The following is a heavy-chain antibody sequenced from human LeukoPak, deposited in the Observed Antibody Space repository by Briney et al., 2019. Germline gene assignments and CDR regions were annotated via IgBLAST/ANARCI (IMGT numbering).Heavy chain of an antibody. CDR2: ISWNSGSI. CDR1: GFTFDDYA. CDR3: AKPEGEQGLVDY. J-gene: IGHJ4*02. D-gene: IGHD1-26*01. Sequence: GRSLRLSCAASGFTFDDYAMHWVRQAPGKGLEWVSGISWNSGSIGYADSVKGRFTISRDNAKNSLYLQMNSLRAEDTAVYYCAKPEGEQGLVDYWGQGTLVTVSS. V-gene: IGHV3-9*01.